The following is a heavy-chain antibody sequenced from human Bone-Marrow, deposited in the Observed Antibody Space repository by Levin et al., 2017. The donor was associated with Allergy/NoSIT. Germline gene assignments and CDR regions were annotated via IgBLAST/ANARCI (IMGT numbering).Heavy chain of an antibody. V-gene: IGHV3-64D*06. D-gene: IGHD1-1*01. CDR3: AKNVRGPVTARDYFDH. J-gene: IGHJ4*02. Sequence: GGSLRLSCSVSGLTYNFNMYAMHWVRQAPGKGLESVSSIGSYGSTTYYADSVKGRFTISRDNSKNTLYLQMSSLRADDTAVYYCAKNVRGPVTARDYFDHWGQGTPVTVSS. CDR1: GLTYNFNMYA. CDR2: IGSYGSTT.